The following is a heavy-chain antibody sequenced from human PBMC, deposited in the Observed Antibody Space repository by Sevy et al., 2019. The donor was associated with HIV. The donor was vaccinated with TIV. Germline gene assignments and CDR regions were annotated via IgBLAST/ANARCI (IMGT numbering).Heavy chain of an antibody. V-gene: IGHV3-30*03. J-gene: IGHJ4*02. CDR2: ISYDGSVK. D-gene: IGHD3-16*02. CDR3: VREGRNYEYVWGTYHSGF. CDR1: GFTFSYYA. Sequence: GGSLRLSCAASGFTFSYYAMGWVRQAPGKGLEWLAVISYDGSVKDYTESVKGRFTISRDNTKNRLFLQLNSLRPEDTAVYYCVREGRNYEYVWGTYHSGFRAQGTLVTVSS.